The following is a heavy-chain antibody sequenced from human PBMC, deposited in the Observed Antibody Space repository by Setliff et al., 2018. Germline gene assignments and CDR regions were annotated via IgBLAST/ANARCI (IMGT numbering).Heavy chain of an antibody. D-gene: IGHD3-10*01. J-gene: IGHJ3*02. CDR1: GGSISSGGYY. Sequence: SETLSLTCTVSGGSISSGGYYWSWIRQSPGEGLEWIANIHYNGNLYYNPSLKNRATISMDTSKIQFSLKLISVTAAGTALYFCARRPTGPGAPFDIWGHGTMVTVSS. V-gene: IGHV4-39*01. CDR2: IHYNGNL. CDR3: ARRPTGPGAPFDI.